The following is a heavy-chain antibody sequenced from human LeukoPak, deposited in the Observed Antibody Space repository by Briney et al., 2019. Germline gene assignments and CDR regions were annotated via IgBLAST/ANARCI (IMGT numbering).Heavy chain of an antibody. V-gene: IGHV1-2*02. J-gene: IGHJ3*01. Sequence: ASVKVSYKASGYTFTDYYINWVRQAPGQGLEWMGWVNPDTTGTTFGQKFQDRVAVTWDASSFIVYLELRNLRSDDTAVYYCARNRNTGYDPDDVRHVGAQGTMVTVSS. CDR3: ARNRNTGYDPDDVRHV. D-gene: IGHD5-12*01. CDR2: VNPDTTGT. CDR1: GYTFTDYY.